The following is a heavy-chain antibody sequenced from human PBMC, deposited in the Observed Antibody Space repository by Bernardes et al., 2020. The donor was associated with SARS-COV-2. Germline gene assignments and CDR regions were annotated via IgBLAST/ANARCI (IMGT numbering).Heavy chain of an antibody. D-gene: IGHD3-22*01. Sequence: SETLSLTCTVSGGSISSSSYYWGWIRQPPGKGLEWIGSIYYSGSTYYNPSLKSRVTISVDTSKNQFSLKLSSVTAADTAVYYCARQEDYDSSGYLYWGQGTLVTVSS. CDR2: IYYSGST. J-gene: IGHJ4*02. V-gene: IGHV4-39*01. CDR1: GGSISSSSYY. CDR3: ARQEDYDSSGYLY.